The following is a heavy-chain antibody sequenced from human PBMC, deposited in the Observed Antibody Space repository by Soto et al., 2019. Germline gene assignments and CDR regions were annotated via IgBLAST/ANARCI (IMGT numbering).Heavy chain of an antibody. V-gene: IGHV3-23*01. CDR2: ISGSGGST. CDR3: ISDYGDYADWFDP. Sequence: EVQLLESGGGLVQPGGSLRLSCAASGFTFSSYAMSWVRQAPGKGLEWVSAISGSGGSTYYADSVKGRFTIARDNSKNTLYLQMNSLRAEDTAVYYCISDYGDYADWFDPWGQGTLVTVSS. CDR1: GFTFSSYA. D-gene: IGHD4-17*01. J-gene: IGHJ5*02.